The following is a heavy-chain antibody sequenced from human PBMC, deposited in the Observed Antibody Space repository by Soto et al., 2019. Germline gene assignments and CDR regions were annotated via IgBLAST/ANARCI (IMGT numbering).Heavy chain of an antibody. J-gene: IGHJ6*02. CDR2: ISGYNGDT. V-gene: IGHV1-18*01. CDR3: AKKGQLPYYYYGMDV. D-gene: IGHD1-1*01. CDR1: GYTFTRYG. Sequence: QGQLVQSGPEVKKPGASVKVSCKASGYTFTRYGISWVRHAPGPGLEWMGWISGYNGDTNYAQKVQGRVTMTIDTSTSTAYTELRSRTSDDTAIYYCAKKGQLPYYYYGMDVWGQGTTVTVSS.